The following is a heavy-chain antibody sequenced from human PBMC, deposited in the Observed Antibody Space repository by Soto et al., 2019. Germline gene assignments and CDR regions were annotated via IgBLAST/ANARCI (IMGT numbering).Heavy chain of an antibody. D-gene: IGHD2-2*01. J-gene: IGHJ6*02. CDR3: AKDLEGYCTTTSCYTYFGLDV. CDR2: ISYDGSNK. Sequence: GGSLRLSCAASGFTSSSYVMHWVRQAPGKGLEWVAVISYDGSNKYYADSVKGRFTISRDNSKHTLYLQMNSLRPEDTAVYYRAKDLEGYCTTTSCYTYFGLDVWGQGTTVTVSS. V-gene: IGHV3-30*18. CDR1: GFTSSSYV.